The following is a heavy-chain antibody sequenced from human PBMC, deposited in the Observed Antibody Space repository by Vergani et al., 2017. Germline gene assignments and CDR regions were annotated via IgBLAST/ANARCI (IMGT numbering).Heavy chain of an antibody. D-gene: IGHD2-21*01. CDR1: GASIDSFY. V-gene: IGHV4-59*08. Sequence: VLLQEPGPGLVRPSETLSLKCSVSGASIDSFYWSWIRQSPGKGLEWIGYVFRNGNVNYNPSFNFRVAIATSNNELSLRVTSVTAADTAVYYCARHISVVRPSSMTAFDYWGQGTLVTVSS. CDR2: VFRNGNV. J-gene: IGHJ4*02. CDR3: ARHISVVRPSSMTAFDY.